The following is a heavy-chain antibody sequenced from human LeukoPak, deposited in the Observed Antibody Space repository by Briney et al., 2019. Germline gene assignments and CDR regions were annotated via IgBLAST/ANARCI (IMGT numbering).Heavy chain of an antibody. CDR3: AREEDNNWNYVRYGMDV. CDR2: TYYRSKWYN. D-gene: IGHD1-7*01. CDR1: GDSVSSNSAA. Sequence: SQTLSLTCALSGDSVSSNSAAWNWIRQSPSRGLEWLGRTYYRSKWYNDYAVSVKSRITINPDTSKNQFSLQLNSVTPEDTAVYYCAREEDNNWNYVRYGMDVWGQGTTVTASS. V-gene: IGHV6-1*01. J-gene: IGHJ6*02.